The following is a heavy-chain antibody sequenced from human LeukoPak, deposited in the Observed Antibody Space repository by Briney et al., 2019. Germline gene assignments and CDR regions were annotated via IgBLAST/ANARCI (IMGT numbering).Heavy chain of an antibody. CDR1: GFTSFDFP. V-gene: IGHV3-7*01. CDR3: ARGRFFYGWGIDV. D-gene: IGHD2/OR15-2a*01. J-gene: IGHJ6*02. CDR2: IKGDETEK. Sequence: GGSLRLSCEASGFTSFDFPMNWVRQAPGKGLEWVAFIKGDETEKHYVDSLKGRFTISRDNAENSLSLQMNSLTVEDTAVYFCARGRFFYGWGIDVWGQGTTVIVSS.